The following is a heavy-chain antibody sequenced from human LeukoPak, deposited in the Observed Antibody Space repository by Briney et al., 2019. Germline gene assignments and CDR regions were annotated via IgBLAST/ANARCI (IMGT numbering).Heavy chain of an antibody. V-gene: IGHV4-59*12. CDR2: IYYSGST. CDR3: ARDYAAAGRRGSNWFDP. D-gene: IGHD6-13*01. Sequence: PSETLSLTCTASGGSISSYYWSWIRQPPGKGLEWIGYIYYSGSTNYNPSLKSRVTISVDTSKNQFSLKLSSVTAADTAVYYCARDYAAAGRRGSNWFDPWGQGTLVTVSS. J-gene: IGHJ5*02. CDR1: GGSISSYY.